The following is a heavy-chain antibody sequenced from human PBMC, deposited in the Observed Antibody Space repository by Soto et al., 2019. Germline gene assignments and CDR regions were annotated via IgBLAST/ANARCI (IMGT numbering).Heavy chain of an antibody. D-gene: IGHD6-6*01. J-gene: IGHJ6*02. Sequence: GESLKISCKGSGYSFTSYWIGWVRQMPGEGLEWMGIIYPGDSDTRYSPSFQGQVTISADKSISTAYLQWSSLKASDTAMYYCARHSPYSSSYYYGMGVWGDGTSVTVS. CDR1: GYSFTSYW. CDR3: ARHSPYSSSYYYGMGV. V-gene: IGHV5-51*01. CDR2: IYPGDSDT.